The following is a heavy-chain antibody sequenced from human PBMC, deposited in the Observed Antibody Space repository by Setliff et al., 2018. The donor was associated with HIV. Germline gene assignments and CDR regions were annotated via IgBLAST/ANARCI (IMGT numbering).Heavy chain of an antibody. CDR1: GDSITSNSYY. J-gene: IGHJ4*02. CDR3: ASGLYYSHTDSFYFDD. V-gene: IGHV4-39*01. CDR2: MHHSGST. Sequence: SETLSLTCTVSGDSITSNSYYWGWIRQSPGKGLEWIGTMHHSGSTYYNPSLQNRVTISVDTSQNQFSLKLSSATAADTAVYYCASGLYYSHTDSFYFDDWGLGTLVTVSS. D-gene: IGHD3-10*01.